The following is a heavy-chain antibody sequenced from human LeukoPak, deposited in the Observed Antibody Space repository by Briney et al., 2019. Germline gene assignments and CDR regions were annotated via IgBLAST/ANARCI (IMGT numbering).Heavy chain of an antibody. V-gene: IGHV3-11*04. Sequence: NAGRTLRLSCVASGFTFSDYYMSWIRKAQGTGLEWVSYISSSGSTIYYSDSVKGRFTISRDNAKHSLYLQMNSLRAEDTAVYYCARGGGYCSGGSCYPYYFDYWGQGTLVTVSS. CDR3: ARGGGYCSGGSCYPYYFDY. D-gene: IGHD2-15*01. CDR2: ISSSGSTI. J-gene: IGHJ4*02. CDR1: GFTFSDYY.